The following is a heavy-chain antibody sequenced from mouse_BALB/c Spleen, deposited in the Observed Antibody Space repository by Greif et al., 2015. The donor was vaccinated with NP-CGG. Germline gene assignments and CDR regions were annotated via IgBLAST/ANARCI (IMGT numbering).Heavy chain of an antibody. V-gene: IGHV1-54*01. Sequence: VQLQESGTELVRPGTSVKVSCKASGSAGVHSLLAWIKQRPGQGLEWIGVLNPGSGGTPSSEKFKGQAPLTADYSSSTAYLQLSSLTSDDSAVYFCAREGDYGFAYWGQGTLVTVSA. J-gene: IGHJ3*01. D-gene: IGHD2-4*01. CDR2: LNPGSGGT. CDR3: AREGDYGFAY. CDR1: GSAGVHSL.